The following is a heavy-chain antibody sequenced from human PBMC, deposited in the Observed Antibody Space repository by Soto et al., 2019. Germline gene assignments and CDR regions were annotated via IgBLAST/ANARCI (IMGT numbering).Heavy chain of an antibody. V-gene: IGHV4-59*02. J-gene: IGHJ4*02. CDR2: IYASGSP. D-gene: IGHD1-26*01. CDR3: TRGVGSSPPQY. Sequence: SETLSLTCTISGGSVSVYYWSWIRQSTGQGLEWIGYIYASGSPYYNPSLRSRVTISADTSKNQISLKLTSPTAADTAVYYCTRGVGSSPPQYWGRGTLVTVSS. CDR1: GGSVSVYY.